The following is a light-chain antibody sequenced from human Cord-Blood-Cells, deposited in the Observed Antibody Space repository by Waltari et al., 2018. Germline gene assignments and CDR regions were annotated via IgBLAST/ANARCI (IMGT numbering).Light chain of an antibody. J-gene: IGKJ2*01. V-gene: IGKV1-39*01. Sequence: HMTQSPASLPASVGVTVTITCRASQSISSYVNWYQQKPGKPPKLLIYAASSLQSGVPSRFSGSGSGTDFTLTISSLQPEDFATYYCQQRYSTPYTFGQGTKLEIK. CDR2: AAS. CDR3: QQRYSTPYT. CDR1: QSISSY.